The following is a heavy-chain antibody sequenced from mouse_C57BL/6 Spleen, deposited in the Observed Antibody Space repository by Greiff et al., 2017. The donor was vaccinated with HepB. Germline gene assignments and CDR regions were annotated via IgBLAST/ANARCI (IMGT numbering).Heavy chain of an antibody. CDR2: INPSNGGT. D-gene: IGHD1-1*01. CDR1: GYTFTSYW. J-gene: IGHJ3*01. Sequence: QVQLQQSGTELVKPGASVKLSCKASGYTFTSYWMHWVKQRPGQGLEWIGNINPSNGGTNYNEKFKSKATLTVDKSSSTAYMQLSSLTSEDSAVYYWARRAITTSPFAYWGQGTLVTVSA. CDR3: ARRAITTSPFAY. V-gene: IGHV1-53*01.